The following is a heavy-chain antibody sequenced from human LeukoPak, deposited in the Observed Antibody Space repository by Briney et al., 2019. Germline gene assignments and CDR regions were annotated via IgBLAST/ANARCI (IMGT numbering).Heavy chain of an antibody. D-gene: IGHD2-8*02. CDR3: ATYRQVLLPFES. J-gene: IGHJ4*02. Sequence: QAGGPLRLSCAASGFTFSPFAMIWVRQPPGKGLEWVSSIFPSGGEIHYADSVRGRFTISRYNSKSTLSLQMNSLRAEDTAIYYCATYRQVLLPFESWGQGTLVTVSS. CDR2: IFPSGGEI. V-gene: IGHV3-23*01. CDR1: GFTFSPFA.